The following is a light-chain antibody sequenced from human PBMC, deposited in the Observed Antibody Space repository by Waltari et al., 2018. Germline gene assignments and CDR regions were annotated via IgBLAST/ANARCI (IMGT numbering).Light chain of an antibody. CDR3: SSYAGSKFWV. CDR1: SSDVGGYNY. CDR2: EVS. V-gene: IGLV2-8*01. Sequence: QSALTQPPSASGSPGQSVTISCTGTSSDVGGYNYVSGFQQRPGKAPNVMIYEVSKRPSGVPDRFSGSKSGNTASLIVSGLQAEDEADYYCSSYAGSKFWVFGGGTKLTVL. J-gene: IGLJ3*02.